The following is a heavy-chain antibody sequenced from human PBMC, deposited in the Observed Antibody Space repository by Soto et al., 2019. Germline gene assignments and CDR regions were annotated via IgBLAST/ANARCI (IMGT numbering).Heavy chain of an antibody. J-gene: IGHJ5*02. CDR3: ARGGSSWMGPNWFDP. D-gene: IGHD6-13*01. V-gene: IGHV4-4*07. Sequence: PSETLSLTCTVSGGSISIYYWSWIRQPAGKGLEWIGRIYTSGSTNYNPSLKSRVTMSVDTSKNQFSLKLSSVTAADTAVYYCARGGSSWMGPNWFDPWGQGTLVTVS. CDR2: IYTSGST. CDR1: GGSISIYY.